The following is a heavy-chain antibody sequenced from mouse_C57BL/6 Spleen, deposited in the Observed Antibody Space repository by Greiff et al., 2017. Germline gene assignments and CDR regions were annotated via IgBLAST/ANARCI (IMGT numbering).Heavy chain of an antibody. CDR3: ARFTTVVATKYFDV. Sequence: EVHLVESGPVLVKPGASVQMSCKASGYTFTDYYMNWLKQSHGKSLEWIGVINPYNGGTSYNQKFKGKATLTVDKSSSTAYMELNSLTSEDSAVYYCARFTTVVATKYFDVWGTGTTVTVSS. CDR2: INPYNGGT. D-gene: IGHD1-1*01. V-gene: IGHV1-19*01. CDR1: GYTFTDYY. J-gene: IGHJ1*03.